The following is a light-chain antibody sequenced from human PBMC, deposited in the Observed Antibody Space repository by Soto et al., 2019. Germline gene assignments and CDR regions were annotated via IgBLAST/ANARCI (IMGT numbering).Light chain of an antibody. CDR2: DVS. CDR3: SSYTGSSTLNVV. CDR1: SSDIGGYNY. Sequence: LTQPASVSGSPGQSITISCTGTSSDIGGYNYVSWYQQHPGKAPKLMIYDVSNRPSGVSNRFSGSKSGNTASLTISGLQAEDEADYYCSSYTGSSTLNVVFGGGTKLTVL. J-gene: IGLJ2*01. V-gene: IGLV2-14*01.